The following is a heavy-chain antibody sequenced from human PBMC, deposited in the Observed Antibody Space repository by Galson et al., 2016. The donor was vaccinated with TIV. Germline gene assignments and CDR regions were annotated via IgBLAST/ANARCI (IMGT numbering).Heavy chain of an antibody. V-gene: IGHV1-18*01. CDR1: GYTFTSFG. J-gene: IGHJ6*02. CDR2: ISGYNGKT. Sequence: SVKVSCKATGYTFTSFGIAWVRQAPGQGLAWMGWISGYNGKTYYAQKFQDRVTMTTDTSTNTAYMELRSLRSDDTAVYYCTRDRSIAAPRDMDVWGQGTAVIVSS. CDR3: TRDRSIAAPRDMDV. D-gene: IGHD6-6*01.